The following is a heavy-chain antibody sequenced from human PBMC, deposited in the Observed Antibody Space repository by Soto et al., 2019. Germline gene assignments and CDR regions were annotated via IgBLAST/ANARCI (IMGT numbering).Heavy chain of an antibody. Sequence: QVQLVQSGAEVKKPGSSVKVSCKASGCTFSSYAISWVRQAPGQGLEWLGGSIPIFGTANYAQKFQGRVTITADESTSTAYMELSSLRSEDTAVYYCARDRAEATWRLGCLGYWGQGTLVTVSS. CDR2: SIPIFGTA. V-gene: IGHV1-69*01. D-gene: IGHD2-21*01. CDR1: GCTFSSYA. CDR3: ARDRAEATWRLGCLGY. J-gene: IGHJ4*02.